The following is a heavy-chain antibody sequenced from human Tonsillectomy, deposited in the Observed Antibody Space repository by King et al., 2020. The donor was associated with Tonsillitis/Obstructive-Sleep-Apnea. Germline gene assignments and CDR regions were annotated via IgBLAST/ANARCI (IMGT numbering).Heavy chain of an antibody. Sequence: QLVQSGGGLVEPGRSLRLSCAASGFTFNDYAMYWVRQAPGKGLEWVSGISWNSGSIAYADSVKGRFTISRDNAKNSLYLQVNSLRAEDTAVYYCAKSRDFAYCSRSGCENWFLDLWGRGTLVTVSS. CDR2: ISWNSGSI. CDR3: AKSRDFAYCSRSGCENWFLDL. J-gene: IGHJ2*01. D-gene: IGHD2-2*01. V-gene: IGHV3-9*01. CDR1: GFTFNDYA.